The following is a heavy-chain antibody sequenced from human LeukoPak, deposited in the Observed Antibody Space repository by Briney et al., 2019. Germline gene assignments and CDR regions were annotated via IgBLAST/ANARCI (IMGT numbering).Heavy chain of an antibody. CDR2: VSSSSSYI. CDR1: GFTFSSYG. D-gene: IGHD1-1*01. Sequence: PGGSLRLSCAASGFTFSSYGMNWVRQAPGKGLEWVSSVSSSSSYICYADSVKGRFTISRDNAKNSLSLQMNSLRAEDTAVYYCARDQRATASTGSYFDYWGQGTLVTVSS. J-gene: IGHJ4*02. CDR3: ARDQRATASTGSYFDY. V-gene: IGHV3-21*01.